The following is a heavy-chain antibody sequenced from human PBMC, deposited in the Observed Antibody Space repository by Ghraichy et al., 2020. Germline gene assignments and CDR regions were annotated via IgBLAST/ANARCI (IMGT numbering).Heavy chain of an antibody. CDR1: GGSFSGYY. CDR3: ARRRITMVQGVISS. CDR2: INHSGST. V-gene: IGHV4-34*01. D-gene: IGHD3-10*01. J-gene: IGHJ5*02. Sequence: SETLSLTCAVYGGSFSGYYWSWIRQPPGKGLEWIGEINHSGSTNYNPSLKSRVTISVDTSKNQFSLKLSSVTAADTAVYYCARRRITMVQGVISSWGQGTLVTVSS.